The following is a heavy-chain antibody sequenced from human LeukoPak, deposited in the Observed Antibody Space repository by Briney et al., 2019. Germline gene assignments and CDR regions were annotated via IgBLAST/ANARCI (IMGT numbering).Heavy chain of an antibody. J-gene: IGHJ3*02. CDR1: GGSISSSSYY. CDR3: ARDGLLAAAGFGKYDDAFDI. D-gene: IGHD6-13*01. Sequence: SETLSLTCTVSGGSISSSSYYWGWIRQPPGKGLEWIGSIYYSGSTYYNPSLKSRVTISVDTSKNQFSLKLSSVTAADTAVYYCARDGLLAAAGFGKYDDAFDIWGQGTMVTVSS. V-gene: IGHV4-39*07. CDR2: IYYSGST.